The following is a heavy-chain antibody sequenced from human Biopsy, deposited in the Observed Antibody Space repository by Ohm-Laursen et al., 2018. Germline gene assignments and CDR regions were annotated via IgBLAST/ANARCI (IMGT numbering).Heavy chain of an antibody. D-gene: IGHD6-25*01. Sequence: PSQTLSLTCSVSGDSVTKYYWSWIRQPPGKGLEWIGYIYYSGSTNYNPSLKSRVTISVDTSKNQFSLRLNSVTAADTAVYYCAREAAIIDPRTRAFDYWGQGTLVTVSS. CDR1: GDSVTKYY. V-gene: IGHV4-59*02. CDR3: AREAAIIDPRTRAFDY. CDR2: IYYSGST. J-gene: IGHJ4*02.